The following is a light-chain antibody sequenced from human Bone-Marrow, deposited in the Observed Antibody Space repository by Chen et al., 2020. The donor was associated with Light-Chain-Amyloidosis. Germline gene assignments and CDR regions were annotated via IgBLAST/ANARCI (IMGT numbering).Light chain of an antibody. CDR1: SGSVSTDYS. Sequence: QTVVTQEPSFSVSPGGPVTLTCGLRSGSVSTDYSPSWYQQTPGQAPRTLIYNTDTHSSGVPDRVSGSILGNKAALTISGAQADVDSDYYSGLYWGSGVWVFGGGTKLTVL. J-gene: IGLJ3*02. CDR2: NTD. CDR3: GLYWGSGVWV. V-gene: IGLV8-61*01.